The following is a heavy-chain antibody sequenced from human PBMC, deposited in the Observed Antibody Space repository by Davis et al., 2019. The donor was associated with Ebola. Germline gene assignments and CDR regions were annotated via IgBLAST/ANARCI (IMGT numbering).Heavy chain of an antibody. D-gene: IGHD3-22*01. CDR2: IYYSGST. CDR1: GGSISSSSYY. J-gene: IGHJ4*02. V-gene: IGHV4-39*07. Sequence: MPSETLSLTCTVSGGSISSSSYYWGWIRQPPGKGLGWIGSIYYSGSTYYNPSLKSRVTISVDTSKNQFSLKLSSVTAADTAVYYCARSMIVAPFDYWGQGTLVTVSS. CDR3: ARSMIVAPFDY.